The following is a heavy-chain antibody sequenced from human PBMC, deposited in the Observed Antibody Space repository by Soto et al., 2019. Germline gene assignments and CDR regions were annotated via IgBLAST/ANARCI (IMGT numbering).Heavy chain of an antibody. V-gene: IGHV3-48*02. Sequence: PGGSLRLSCAASGFTFSRYSMNWVRQAPGKGLELVSYISSSGSPIYYADSVKGRFTISRDNAKNSLYLQINSLRDEDTAVYYCARVYSYGMDVWGQGTTVTVSS. CDR3: ARVYSYGMDV. D-gene: IGHD2-8*01. CDR2: ISSSGSPI. CDR1: GFTFSRYS. J-gene: IGHJ6*02.